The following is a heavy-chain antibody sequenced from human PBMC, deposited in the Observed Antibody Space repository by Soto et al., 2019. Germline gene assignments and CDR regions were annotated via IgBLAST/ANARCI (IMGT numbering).Heavy chain of an antibody. Sequence: SETLSLTCAVYGGSFSGYYWSWIRQPPGKGLEWIAEINHSGSTNYNPSLKSRVTISVDTSKNQFSLKLSSVTAADTAVYYCARGGIAAAGAYWAYYYYMDVWGKGTTVTVSS. CDR2: INHSGST. J-gene: IGHJ6*03. V-gene: IGHV4-34*01. CDR3: ARGGIAAAGAYWAYYYYMDV. CDR1: GGSFSGYY. D-gene: IGHD6-13*01.